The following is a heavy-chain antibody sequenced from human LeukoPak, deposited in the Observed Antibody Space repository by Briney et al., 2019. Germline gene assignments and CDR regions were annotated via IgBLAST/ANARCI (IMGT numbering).Heavy chain of an antibody. CDR2: IYHSGST. CDR3: ARDHSGSYFSKLDAFDI. J-gene: IGHJ3*02. CDR1: GYSISSGYY. D-gene: IGHD1-26*01. Sequence: SETLSLTCAVSGYSISSGYYWGWIRQPPGKGLEWFGSIYHSGSTYYNPSLKSRVTISVDTSKNQFSLKLSSVTAADTAVYYCARDHSGSYFSKLDAFDIWGQGTMVTVSS. V-gene: IGHV4-38-2*02.